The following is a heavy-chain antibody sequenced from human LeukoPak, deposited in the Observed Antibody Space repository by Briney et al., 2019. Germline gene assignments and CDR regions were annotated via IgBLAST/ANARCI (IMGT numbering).Heavy chain of an antibody. V-gene: IGHV4-39*01. D-gene: IGHD6-6*01. CDR2: IYYSGST. CDR1: GGSISCSSYY. CDR3: ARHFGLGSSPPGVNDY. J-gene: IGHJ4*02. Sequence: PSETLSFTCTVSGGSISCSSYYWGWIRQPPPNGLSWTGGIYYSGSTYYNPSLKSRVTISVDTSKNQFSLKLSSVTAADTAVYYCARHFGLGSSPPGVNDYWGQGTLVTVSS.